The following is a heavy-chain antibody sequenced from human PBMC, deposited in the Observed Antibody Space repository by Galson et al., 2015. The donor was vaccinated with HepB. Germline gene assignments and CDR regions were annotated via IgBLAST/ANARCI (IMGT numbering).Heavy chain of an antibody. D-gene: IGHD3-22*01. CDR3: ARNRYYDSSGYYYGYGWFDP. CDR2: ISAYNGNT. Sequence: SVKVSCKASGYTFTSYGISWVRQAPGQGLEWMGWISAYNGNTNYAQKLQGRVTMTTDTSTSTAYMELRSLRSDDTAVYYCARNRYYDSSGYYYGYGWFDPWGQGTLVTVSS. J-gene: IGHJ5*02. CDR1: GYTFTSYG. V-gene: IGHV1-18*04.